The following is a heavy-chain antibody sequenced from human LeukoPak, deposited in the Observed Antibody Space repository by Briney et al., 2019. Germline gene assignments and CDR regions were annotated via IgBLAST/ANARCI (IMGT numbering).Heavy chain of an antibody. D-gene: IGHD3-16*01. CDR3: ARAGGFLVLEDAFDI. V-gene: IGHV4-34*01. CDR2: INHSGST. Sequence: NPSETLSLTCAVYGGSFSGYYWSWIRQPPGKGLEWIGEINHSGSTNYNPSLKSRVTISVDTSKNQFSLKLSSVTAVDTAVYYCARAGGFLVLEDAFDIWGQGTMVTVSS. CDR1: GGSFSGYY. J-gene: IGHJ3*02.